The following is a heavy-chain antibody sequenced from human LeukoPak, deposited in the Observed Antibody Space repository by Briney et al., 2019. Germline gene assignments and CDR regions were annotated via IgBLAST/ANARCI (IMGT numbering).Heavy chain of an antibody. D-gene: IGHD3-10*01. CDR2: ISSSSYI. V-gene: IGHV3-21*01. Sequence: GGSLRLSCAASGFTFSSYSMNWVRQASGKGLEWVSSISSSSYIYYADSVKGRFTISRDNAKNSLYLQMNSLRAEDTAVYYCASGITMVRGPSGDYWGQGTLVTVSS. J-gene: IGHJ4*02. CDR3: ASGITMVRGPSGDY. CDR1: GFTFSSYS.